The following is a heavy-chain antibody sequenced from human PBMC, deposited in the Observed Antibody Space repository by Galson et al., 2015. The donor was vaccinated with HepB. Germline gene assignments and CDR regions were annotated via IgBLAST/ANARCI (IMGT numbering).Heavy chain of an antibody. CDR1: GFSFSDYW. CDR3: VRDRTYEGGNFFDC. Sequence: SLRLSCAASGFSFSDYWMSWIRQAPGKRPEWVANIRYDEYEYYYADFVKGRFTISRDNARNSVFPQMSSLRRDDTAVYYCVRDRTYEGGNFFDCCGQGALVTVSS. CDR2: IRYDEYEY. J-gene: IGHJ4*02. D-gene: IGHD3-16*01. V-gene: IGHV3-7*03.